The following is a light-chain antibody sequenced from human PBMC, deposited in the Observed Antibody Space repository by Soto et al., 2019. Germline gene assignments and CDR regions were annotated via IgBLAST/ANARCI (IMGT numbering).Light chain of an antibody. CDR3: QRCNSYPRT. CDR1: QSISSW. Sequence: DIPMTQSPSTLSASVGDRVTITCRASQSISSWLAWYQQKPGKAPKLLIYKASSLESGVPSRFSGSGSGTEFTLAIGSLQSDDLATYYCQRCNSYPRTFGRGTKLEIK. J-gene: IGKJ2*01. CDR2: KAS. V-gene: IGKV1-5*03.